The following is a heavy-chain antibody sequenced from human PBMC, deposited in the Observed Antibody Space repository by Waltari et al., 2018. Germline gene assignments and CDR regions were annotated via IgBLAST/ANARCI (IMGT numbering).Heavy chain of an antibody. V-gene: IGHV1-3*01. CDR1: GYTFTSYG. D-gene: IGHD1-1*01. CDR2: INADNGDT. Sequence: QVQLVQSGAEVKKPGASVKVSCMPSGYTFTSYGMHWVRQAPGHRLAWTGWINADNGDTQYSPKFQISVTLTRDTFASTVYMELSSLTAEDTAVYYCARGLHRTAWIVDYGGQGTLVTVSS. CDR3: ARGLHRTAWIVDY. J-gene: IGHJ4*02.